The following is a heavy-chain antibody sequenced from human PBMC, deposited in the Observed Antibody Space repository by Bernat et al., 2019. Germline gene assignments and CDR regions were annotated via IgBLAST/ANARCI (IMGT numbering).Heavy chain of an antibody. V-gene: IGHV1-3*01. CDR2: INPGHGNT. Sequence: QIQLVQSGAEVKKPGASVKVSCKASGYTFPSYAIHWVRQAPGPRLEWMGWINPGHGNTKYSQKFQGRVTITRDTSASTAYMELSSLRSEDTAVYYCARGRGYCSGGSCYRGFNWFDPWGQGTLVTVSS. D-gene: IGHD2-15*01. CDR1: GYTFPSYA. CDR3: ARGRGYCSGGSCYRGFNWFDP. J-gene: IGHJ5*02.